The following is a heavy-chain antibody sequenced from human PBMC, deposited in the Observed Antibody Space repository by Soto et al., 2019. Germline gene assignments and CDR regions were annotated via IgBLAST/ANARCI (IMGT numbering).Heavy chain of an antibody. CDR3: ARGTGYFSSTSCYAFYY. V-gene: IGHV4-31*03. Sequence: LSLTCTVSGGSISSGGYYWSWIRQHPGKGLEWIGYIYYSGSTYYNPSLKSRVTISVDTSKNQFSLKLSSVTAADTAVYYCARGTGYFSSTSCYAFYYWGQEDLVTVSS. CDR1: GGSISSGGYY. CDR2: IYYSGST. J-gene: IGHJ4*02. D-gene: IGHD2-2*01.